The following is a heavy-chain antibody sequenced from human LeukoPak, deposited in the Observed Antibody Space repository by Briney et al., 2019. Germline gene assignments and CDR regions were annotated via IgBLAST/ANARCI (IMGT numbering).Heavy chain of an antibody. V-gene: IGHV4-39*07. CDR2: IYYSGST. J-gene: IGHJ4*02. D-gene: IGHD3-10*01. Sequence: SETLSLTCTVSGGSISSSSYYWGWIRQPPGKGLEWIGSIYYSGSTYYNPSLKSRVTISVDTSKNQFSLKLSSVTAEDTAVYYCARDWGYYYGSGSLQTVLGYWGQGTLVTVSS. CDR1: GGSISSSSYY. CDR3: ARDWGYYYGSGSLQTVLGY.